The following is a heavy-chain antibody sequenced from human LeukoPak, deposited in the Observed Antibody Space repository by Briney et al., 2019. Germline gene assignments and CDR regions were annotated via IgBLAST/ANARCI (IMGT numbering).Heavy chain of an antibody. D-gene: IGHD2-2*01. V-gene: IGHV3-30*02. CDR2: IRYDGSNK. CDR3: AKGTLICSSTSCYWGY. J-gene: IGHJ4*02. CDR1: GFTFSSYG. Sequence: PGGSLRLSCAASGFTFSSYGMHWVRQAPGKGLEWVAFIRYDGSNKYYADSVKGRFTISRDNSKNTLYLQMNSLRAEDTAVYYCAKGTLICSSTSCYWGYWGQGTLVTVSS.